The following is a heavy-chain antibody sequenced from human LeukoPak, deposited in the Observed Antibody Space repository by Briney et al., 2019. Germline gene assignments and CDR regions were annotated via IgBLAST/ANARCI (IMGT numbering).Heavy chain of an antibody. J-gene: IGHJ6*02. V-gene: IGHV3-7*03. CDR3: ARGGGLDV. CDR1: GLTLSSYW. CDR2: INHNGNVN. D-gene: IGHD3-16*01. Sequence: GGFLRLSCAASGLTLSSYWMNWARQAPGKGLEWVASINHNGNVNYYVDSVKGRFTISRDNAKNSLYLQMSNLRAEDTAVYFCARGGGLDVWGQGTTVTVSS.